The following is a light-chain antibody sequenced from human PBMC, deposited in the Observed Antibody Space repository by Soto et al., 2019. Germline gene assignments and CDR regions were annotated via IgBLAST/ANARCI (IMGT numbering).Light chain of an antibody. Sequence: EIVLTQSPATLSLSPGEIATLSCRASQSVSSYLAWYQQKPGQAPRLLIYDASNRATGIPARFSGSGSGTDFTLTISSLEPEDFAVYYCQQRSNWPPMYTVGQGTKLEIK. V-gene: IGKV3-11*01. CDR3: QQRSNWPPMYT. CDR1: QSVSSY. CDR2: DAS. J-gene: IGKJ2*01.